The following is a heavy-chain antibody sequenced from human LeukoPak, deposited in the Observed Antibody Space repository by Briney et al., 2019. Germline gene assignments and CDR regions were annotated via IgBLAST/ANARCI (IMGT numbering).Heavy chain of an antibody. CDR3: ARGYSYGYVPNYFDY. V-gene: IGHV1-69*13. J-gene: IGHJ4*02. CDR1: GGTFSSYA. Sequence: EASVTVSCKASGGTFSSYAISWVRQAPGQGLEWMGGIIPIFGTANYAQKFQGRVTITADESTSTAYMELSSPRSEDTAVYYCARGYSYGYVPNYFDYWGQGTLVTVSS. D-gene: IGHD5-18*01. CDR2: IIPIFGTA.